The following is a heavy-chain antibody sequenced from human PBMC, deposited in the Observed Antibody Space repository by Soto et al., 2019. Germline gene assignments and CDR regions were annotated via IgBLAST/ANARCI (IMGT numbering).Heavy chain of an antibody. CDR1: GFTFSRYW. CDR3: VREGSSGWHFDS. V-gene: IGHV3-7*01. D-gene: IGHD6-19*01. J-gene: IGHJ4*02. CDR2: VKQDGSQS. Sequence: EVQLVESGGGLVQPGGSLRLSCEASGFTFSRYWMSWIRQAPGKGLEWVANVKQDGSQSYLVDSVKGRFTMSRDNAKNSLFLQMNSLRAEDTAVYYSVREGSSGWHFDSWGQGTLVTVSS.